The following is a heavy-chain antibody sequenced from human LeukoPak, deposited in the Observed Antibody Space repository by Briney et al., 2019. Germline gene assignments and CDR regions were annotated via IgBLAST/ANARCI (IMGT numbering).Heavy chain of an antibody. CDR2: VYYSEST. Sequence: SETLSLTCTVSGGSISSYYWSWIQQPPGKGLEWVGYVYYSESTNYIHPLKSRVTISVDSSKNQFSLKLSSVTAADTAVYYCARDYDFWSGRHDAFDIWGQGTMVTVSS. J-gene: IGHJ3*02. D-gene: IGHD3-3*01. CDR1: GGSISSYY. CDR3: ARDYDFWSGRHDAFDI. V-gene: IGHV4-59*01.